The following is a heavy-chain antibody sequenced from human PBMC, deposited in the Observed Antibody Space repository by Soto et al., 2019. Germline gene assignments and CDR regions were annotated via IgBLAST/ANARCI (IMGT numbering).Heavy chain of an antibody. CDR1: GDSIDSSNFY. D-gene: IGHD6-19*01. CDR3: ARHWGSGAAVAGPFDY. Sequence: QLQMRESGPGLVKPSETLSLTCTVSGDSIDSSNFYWGWIRQPPGKGLEFIGTVYYSGTTYYNPSLKSRVTISVDTSKSQFSLRLTSLTAADTAIYFCARHWGSGAAVAGPFDYWGRGTLVTVSS. CDR2: VYYSGTT. V-gene: IGHV4-39*01. J-gene: IGHJ4*02.